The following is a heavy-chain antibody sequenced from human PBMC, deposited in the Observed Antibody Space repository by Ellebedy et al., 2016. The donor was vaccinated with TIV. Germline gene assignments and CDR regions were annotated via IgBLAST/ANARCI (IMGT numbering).Heavy chain of an antibody. J-gene: IGHJ4*02. D-gene: IGHD3-10*01. CDR2: VSAYNGDI. V-gene: IGHV1-18*01. Sequence: AASVKVSCKGSGYTFTNHGITWVRQAPGQGLEWMGWVSAYNGDIKYAQKFQDRVTMTTDTSTSSGYMELRSPRSDDTAVYFCATGRSMIRGFDYWGQGTLVTVSS. CDR3: ATGRSMIRGFDY. CDR1: GYTFTNHG.